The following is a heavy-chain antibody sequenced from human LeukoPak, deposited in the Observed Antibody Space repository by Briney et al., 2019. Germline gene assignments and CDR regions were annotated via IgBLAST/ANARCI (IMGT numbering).Heavy chain of an antibody. CDR3: ARGRYPEY. V-gene: IGHV3-21*01. J-gene: IGHJ4*02. CDR1: GFTFSSYS. Sequence: GGSLRLSCAASGFTFSSYSMNWVRQAPGKGLEWVSAISGSSSYIYYADSVKGRFTISRDNAKNSLYLQMNSLRVEDTAVYYCARGRYPEYWGQGTLVTVSS. CDR2: ISGSSSYI. D-gene: IGHD2-2*01.